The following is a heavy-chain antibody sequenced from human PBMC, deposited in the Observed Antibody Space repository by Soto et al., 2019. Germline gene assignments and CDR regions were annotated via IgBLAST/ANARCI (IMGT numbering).Heavy chain of an antibody. J-gene: IGHJ4*02. Sequence: EVQLLESGGGLVQPGGSLRLSCAASGFTFSDYAMSWVRQTPGTGLEWVSVISGSGGSTSYADSVKGRFTISRDNYKNTLYLQMNSLRGDDTAIYYCAKDRRVVRGYYITPDDWGQGTLVTVSS. CDR1: GFTFSDYA. CDR2: ISGSGGST. D-gene: IGHD3-22*01. V-gene: IGHV3-23*01. CDR3: AKDRRVVRGYYITPDD.